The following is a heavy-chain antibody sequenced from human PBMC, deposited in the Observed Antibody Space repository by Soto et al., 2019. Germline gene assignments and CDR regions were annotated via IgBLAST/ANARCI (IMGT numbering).Heavy chain of an antibody. V-gene: IGHV3-53*02. CDR3: ARVIDNWNDGAFDI. CDR2: IYSGGRT. CDR1: GFTVSSNY. J-gene: IGHJ3*02. Sequence: EVQLVETGGGLIQPGGSLRLSCAASGFTVSSNYMSWVRQAPGKGLEWVSVIYSGGRTYYADSVKGRFTISRDNSKNTRYLQMNSLRAEDTAVYYCARVIDNWNDGAFDIWGQGTMVTVSS. D-gene: IGHD1-1*01.